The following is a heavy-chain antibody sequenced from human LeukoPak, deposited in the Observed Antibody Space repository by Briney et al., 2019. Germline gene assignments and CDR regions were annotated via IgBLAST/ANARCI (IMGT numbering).Heavy chain of an antibody. V-gene: IGHV3-23*01. CDR2: ISGSGGRT. J-gene: IGHJ4*02. Sequence: GGSLRLSCAASGFTFSNYAMSWVRQAPGKGLEWVSAISGSGGRTYYADSVKGRFTISRDNSKNTLYLQMNSLRAEDTAVYYCAKKRITIFGVVTQTYFDYWGQGTLVTVSS. D-gene: IGHD3-3*01. CDR3: AKKRITIFGVVTQTYFDY. CDR1: GFTFSNYA.